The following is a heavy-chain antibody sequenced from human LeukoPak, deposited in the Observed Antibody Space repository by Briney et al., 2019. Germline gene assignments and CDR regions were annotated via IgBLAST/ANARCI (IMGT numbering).Heavy chain of an antibody. CDR2: IHPNTGNP. D-gene: IGHD3-22*01. V-gene: IGHV7-4-1*02. CDR3: ATSSGYRYFDD. Sequence: ASVKVSCKASGYTFTNYAMNWVRQAPGQGLEWMGWIHPNTGNPTYAQGFTGRFVFSLDTSVSTAYLQISSLKAEDTAVYYCATSSGYRYFDDWGQGTLVTVSS. J-gene: IGHJ4*02. CDR1: GYTFTNYA.